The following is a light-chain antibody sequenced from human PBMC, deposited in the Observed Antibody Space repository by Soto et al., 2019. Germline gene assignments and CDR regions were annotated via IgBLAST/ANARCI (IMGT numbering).Light chain of an antibody. CDR2: GTS. V-gene: IGKV3-20*01. CDR3: QQYATSPWT. CDR1: QSVSSTY. J-gene: IGKJ1*01. Sequence: EILLTQSPGTLSLSPGERATLSCRASQSVSSTYFAWYQQKPGQAPGLLIYGTSSRATGIPDRFSGSGSGTDFTLTISRLEPEDFAVYYCQQYATSPWTFGQGTKVEFK.